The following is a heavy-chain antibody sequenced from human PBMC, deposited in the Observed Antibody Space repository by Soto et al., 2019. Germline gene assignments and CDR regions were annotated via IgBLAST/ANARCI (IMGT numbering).Heavy chain of an antibody. J-gene: IGHJ4*02. V-gene: IGHV1-18*01. D-gene: IGHD3-9*01. Sequence: QVQLVQSGAEVKKPGASVKVSCKASGYTFTSYGISWVRQAPGQGLEWMGWISAYNGNTNYAQKLQGRVTMTTDTSTSTACMELRSLRSDDTAVYYCAREAWNYDILTGYPFDYWGQGTLVTVSS. CDR1: GYTFTSYG. CDR3: AREAWNYDILTGYPFDY. CDR2: ISAYNGNT.